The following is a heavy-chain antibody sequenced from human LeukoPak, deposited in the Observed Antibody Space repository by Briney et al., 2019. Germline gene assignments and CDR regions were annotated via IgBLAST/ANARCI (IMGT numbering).Heavy chain of an antibody. Sequence: SETLSLTCTASGGSISSYYWSWIRQPPGKGLEWIGYIYYSGSTNYNPSLKSRVTISVDTSKNQFSLKLSSVTAADTAVYYCARGEIAVAGIYYYYGMDVWGQGTTVTVSS. V-gene: IGHV4-59*01. CDR1: GGSISSYY. CDR2: IYYSGST. D-gene: IGHD6-19*01. J-gene: IGHJ6*02. CDR3: ARGEIAVAGIYYYYGMDV.